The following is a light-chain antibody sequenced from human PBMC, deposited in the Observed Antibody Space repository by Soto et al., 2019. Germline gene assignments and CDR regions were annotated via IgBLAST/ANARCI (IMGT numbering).Light chain of an antibody. V-gene: IGLV1-40*01. CDR2: DTT. Sequence: QSVLTQPPSVSGAPGQSVTISCTGSGSNIGAGYDVHWYQQLPGVAPKLLIFDTTNRPSGVPGRFSGSKSGASASLAITGLLPEDEADFFCQSLDTNLNAVVFGGGTKLTVL. CDR3: QSLDTNLNAVV. J-gene: IGLJ2*01. CDR1: GSNIGAGYD.